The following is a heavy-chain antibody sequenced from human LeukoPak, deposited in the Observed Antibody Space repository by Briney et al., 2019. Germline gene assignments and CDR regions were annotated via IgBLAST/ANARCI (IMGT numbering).Heavy chain of an antibody. V-gene: IGHV1-18*04. D-gene: IGHD5-18*01. J-gene: IGHJ4*02. Sequence: ASVKVSCKASGYTVTSYGISWVRQAPGQGLEWMGWISAYNGNTHHIQKFQDRVTMTTDTSTSTAYMELRSLRSDDTAVYYCARAFRYSYGFDYWGQGTLVTVSS. CDR3: ARAFRYSYGFDY. CDR2: ISAYNGNT. CDR1: GYTVTSYG.